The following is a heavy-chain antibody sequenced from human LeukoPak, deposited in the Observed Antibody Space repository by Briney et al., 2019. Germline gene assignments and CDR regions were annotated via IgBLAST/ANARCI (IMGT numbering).Heavy chain of an antibody. D-gene: IGHD1-26*01. Sequence: GGSLRLSCAASGFTFTTYWMSWVRQAPGKGPEWVANIKQDGTEKYYVDSVKGRFTISRDNAKNSLYLQMNSLRAEDTAVYYCARGHLGATLFSSIDYWGQGTLVTVSS. CDR2: IKQDGTEK. CDR1: GFTFTTYW. V-gene: IGHV3-7*01. J-gene: IGHJ4*02. CDR3: ARGHLGATLFSSIDY.